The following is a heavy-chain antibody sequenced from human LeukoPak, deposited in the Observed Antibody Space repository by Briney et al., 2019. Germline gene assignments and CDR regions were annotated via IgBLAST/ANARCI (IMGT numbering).Heavy chain of an antibody. CDR2: IIPIFGTA. V-gene: IGHV1-69*13. D-gene: IGHD1-26*01. CDR3: ARGREIALRWYFDL. Sequence: ASVKVSCKASGGTFSSYANSWVRQAPGQGLEWMGGIIPIFGTANYAQKFQGRVTITADESTSTAYMELSSLRSEDTAVYYCARGREIALRWYFDLWGRGTLVTVSS. J-gene: IGHJ2*01. CDR1: GGTFSSYA.